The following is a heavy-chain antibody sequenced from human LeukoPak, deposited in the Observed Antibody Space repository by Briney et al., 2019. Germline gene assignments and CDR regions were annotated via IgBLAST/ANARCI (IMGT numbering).Heavy chain of an antibody. D-gene: IGHD6-19*01. J-gene: IGHJ4*02. V-gene: IGHV4-34*01. CDR3: ARRYSSGQFDY. Sequence: SETLSLTCAVYGGSFSGYYWSWIRQPPGKGLEWIGEINHSGSTNYNPSLKSRVTISVDTSKNQFSLKLSSVTAADTAVYYCARRYSSGQFDYWGQGTLVTVSS. CDR1: GGSFSGYY. CDR2: INHSGST.